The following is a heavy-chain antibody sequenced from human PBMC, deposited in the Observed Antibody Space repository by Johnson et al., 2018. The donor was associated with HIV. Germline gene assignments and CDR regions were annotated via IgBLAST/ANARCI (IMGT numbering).Heavy chain of an antibody. CDR1: GFTFGDYA. J-gene: IGHJ3*02. CDR3: VKDIGRGGVVFGGNFDS. CDR2: ITWNSDNL. V-gene: IGHV3-9*01. D-gene: IGHD2-21*01. Sequence: QLVESGGGLVQPGGSLRLSCAASGFTFGDYAMHWVRQGPGKGLEWVSGITWNSDNLNYADSVKGRFTISRYNAKNTLYLQMNSLRPEDTALDYWVKDIGRGGVVFGGNFDSWGQGTMVTVSS.